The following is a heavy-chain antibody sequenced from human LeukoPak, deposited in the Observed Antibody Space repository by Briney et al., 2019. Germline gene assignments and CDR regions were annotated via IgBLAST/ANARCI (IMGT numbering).Heavy chain of an antibody. D-gene: IGHD2-15*01. CDR3: ARQVVVAAPRDH. V-gene: IGHV4-39*01. J-gene: IGHJ4*02. Sequence: KPSETLSLTCTVSGGSISSSTYYWAWIRQPPGKGLEWIGSIYYSGSTYYNPSLKSRVTISVDTSKNQFSLRLTSVTAADTAVYYCARQVVVAAPRDHWGQGTLVTVSS. CDR1: GGSISSSTYY. CDR2: IYYSGST.